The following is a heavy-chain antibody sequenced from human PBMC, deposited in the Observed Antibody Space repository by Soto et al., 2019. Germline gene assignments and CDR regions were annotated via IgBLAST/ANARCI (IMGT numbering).Heavy chain of an antibody. Sequence: ASVKVSCKASGYTFTGYYMHWVRQAPGQGLEWMGWINPNSGGTNYAQKFQGWVTMTRDTSISTAYMELSRLRSDDTAVFYCPTWNLGTAGFFDYWGQGTLVTVSS. CDR2: INPNSGGT. CDR3: PTWNLGTAGFFDY. J-gene: IGHJ4*02. CDR1: GYTFTGYY. D-gene: IGHD7-27*01. V-gene: IGHV1-2*04.